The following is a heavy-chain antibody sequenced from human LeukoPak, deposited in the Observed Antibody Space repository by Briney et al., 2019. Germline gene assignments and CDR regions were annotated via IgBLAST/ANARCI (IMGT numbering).Heavy chain of an antibody. CDR3: ARGPDFYDSSGYYPI. V-gene: IGHV4-34*01. CDR2: INHSGST. D-gene: IGHD3-22*01. J-gene: IGHJ4*02. Sequence: PSETLSLTCAVYGVSFRNYYWSWIRQPPGKGLEWIGEINHSGSTKYNPSLKSRVTISVDRSKNQFSLKLSSVTAADTAVYYCARGPDFYDSSGYYPIWGQGTLVTVSS. CDR1: GVSFRNYY.